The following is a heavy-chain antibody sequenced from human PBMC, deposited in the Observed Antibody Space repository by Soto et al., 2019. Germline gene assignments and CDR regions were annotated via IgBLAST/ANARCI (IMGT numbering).Heavy chain of an antibody. CDR3: ATDSSESYGTPAASSWFHP. J-gene: IGHJ5*02. V-gene: IGHV1-46*01. CDR2: IIPSADTT. CDR1: GLSFSDYF. Sequence: ASVKVSCKASGLSFSDYFMHCGRHAPGHGLEWMGIIIPSADTTNYAQKFQGRDTITRYTCTSTVYMDLSSLRYEDTAVYHGATDSSESYGTPAASSWFHPWGQGTPVTVSS. D-gene: IGHD6-19*01.